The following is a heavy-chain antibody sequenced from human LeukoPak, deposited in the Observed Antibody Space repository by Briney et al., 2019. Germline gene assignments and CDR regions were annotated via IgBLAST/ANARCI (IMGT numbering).Heavy chain of an antibody. CDR1: GFTFSSYW. D-gene: IGHD2-15*01. V-gene: IGHV3-7*01. CDR3: ATNGGYCSGGSCYHLFTFDY. CDR2: IKQDGSEK. Sequence: GGSLRLSCAASGFTFSSYWMSWVRQAPGKGLEGVANIKQDGSEKYYVDSVKGRLTISRDNAKNSLYLQMNSLRAEDTAVYYCATNGGYCSGGSCYHLFTFDYWGQGTLVTVSS. J-gene: IGHJ4*02.